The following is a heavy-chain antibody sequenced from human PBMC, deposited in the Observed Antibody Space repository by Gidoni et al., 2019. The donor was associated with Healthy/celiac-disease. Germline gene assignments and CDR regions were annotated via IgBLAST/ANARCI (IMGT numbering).Heavy chain of an antibody. CDR2: IYSGGST. Sequence: EVQLVESGGGLIQPGGSLRLSCAASGFTVSSNYMSWVRKAPGKGLEWVSVIYSGGSTYYADSVKGRFTISRDNSKNTLYLQMNSRRAEDTAVYYCARGGFRDYYYGMDVWGQGTTVTVSS. CDR1: GFTVSSNY. D-gene: IGHD3-10*01. J-gene: IGHJ6*02. V-gene: IGHV3-53*01. CDR3: ARGGFRDYYYGMDV.